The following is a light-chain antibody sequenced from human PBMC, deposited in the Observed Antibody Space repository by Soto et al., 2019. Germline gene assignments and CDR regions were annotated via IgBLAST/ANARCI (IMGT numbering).Light chain of an antibody. Sequence: EIVMTQSPATLSVSPGERATLSCRASQSVSSSYLAWYQQKPGQAPRLLIYGASSRATGIPDRFSGSGSGTDFTLTISRLEPEDFALYYCQQYGSSLWTFGQGTKVDIK. J-gene: IGKJ1*01. CDR2: GAS. CDR1: QSVSSSY. V-gene: IGKV3-20*01. CDR3: QQYGSSLWT.